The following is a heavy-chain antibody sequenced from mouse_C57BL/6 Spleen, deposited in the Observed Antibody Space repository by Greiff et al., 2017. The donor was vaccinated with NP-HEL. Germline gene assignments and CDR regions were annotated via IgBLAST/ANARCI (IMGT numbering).Heavy chain of an antibody. CDR2: INYDGSST. CDR1: GFTFSDYY. V-gene: IGHV5-16*01. J-gene: IGHJ2*01. Sequence: EVQLQQSEGGLVQPGSSMKLSCTASGFTFSDYYMAWVRQVPEKGLEWVANINYDGSSTYYLDSLKSRFIISRDNAKNILYLQMSSLKSEDTATYYCARDQGYGNLVYFDYWGQGTTLTVSS. D-gene: IGHD2-10*02. CDR3: ARDQGYGNLVYFDY.